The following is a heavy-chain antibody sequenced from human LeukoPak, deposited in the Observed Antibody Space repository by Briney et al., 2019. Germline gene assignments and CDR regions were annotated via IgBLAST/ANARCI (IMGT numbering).Heavy chain of an antibody. CDR3: ASTRVFYDESDY. V-gene: IGHV4-61*02. CDR2: IYTSGST. J-gene: IGHJ4*02. Sequence: PSQTLSLTCTVSGGSISSGSYYWSWIRQPAGKGLEWIGRIYTSGSTNYNPSLKSRVTISVDTSKNQFSLKLSSVTAADTAVYYCASTRVFYDESDYWGQGTLVTVSS. D-gene: IGHD2/OR15-2a*01. CDR1: GGSISSGSYY.